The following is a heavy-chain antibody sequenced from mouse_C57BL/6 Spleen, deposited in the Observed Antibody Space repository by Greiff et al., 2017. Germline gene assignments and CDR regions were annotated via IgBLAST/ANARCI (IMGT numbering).Heavy chain of an antibody. Sequence: EVKLMESGPGLVKPSQSLSLTCSVTGYSITSGYYWNWIRQFPGNKLEWMGYISYDGSNNYNPSLKNRISITRDTSKNQFFLKLNSVTTEDTATYYCARGGDYGYDRFAYWGQGTLVTVSA. V-gene: IGHV3-6*01. CDR1: GYSITSGYY. CDR2: ISYDGSN. D-gene: IGHD2-2*01. CDR3: ARGGDYGYDRFAY. J-gene: IGHJ3*01.